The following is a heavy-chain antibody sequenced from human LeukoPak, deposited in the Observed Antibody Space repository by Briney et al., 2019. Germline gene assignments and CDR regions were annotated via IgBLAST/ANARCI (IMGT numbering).Heavy chain of an antibody. V-gene: IGHV3-9*01. D-gene: IGHD4-23*01. CDR2: ISWNSGSI. CDR1: GFTFDDYA. J-gene: IGHJ5*02. Sequence: GGSLRLSCAASGFTFDDYAMHWVRQAPGKGLEWVSGISWNSGSIGYADSVKGRFTISRDNAKNSLYLQMNSLRAEDTALYYCAKEDGGNWSWFDPWGQGTLVTVSS. CDR3: AKEDGGNWSWFDP.